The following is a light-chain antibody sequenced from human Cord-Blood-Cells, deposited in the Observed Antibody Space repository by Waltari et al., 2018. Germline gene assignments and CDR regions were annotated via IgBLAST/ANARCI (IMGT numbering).Light chain of an antibody. V-gene: IGKV3-11*01. J-gene: IGKJ5*01. CDR2: DAS. CDR1: QSVSSY. Sequence: EIVLTQSPATLSLSPGDRATLSCRASQSVSSYLAWYQQKPGQAPRLLIYDASNRATGIPARFSGSGSGTEFALTISSLEPEDFAVYYCQQRSNWPPITFGQGTRLEIK. CDR3: QQRSNWPPIT.